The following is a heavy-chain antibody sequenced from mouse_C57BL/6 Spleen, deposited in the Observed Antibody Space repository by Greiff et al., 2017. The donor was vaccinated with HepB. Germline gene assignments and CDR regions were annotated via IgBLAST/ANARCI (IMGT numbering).Heavy chain of an antibody. V-gene: IGHV1-55*01. D-gene: IGHD1-1*01. CDR1: GYTFTSYW. CDR2: IYPGSGST. Sequence: QVQLQQSGAELVKPGASVKMSCKASGYTFTSYWITWVKQRPGQGLEWIGDIYPGSGSTNYNEKFKSKATLTVDTSSSTAYMQLSSLTSEDSAVYYCARIYYYGSSYDFDYWGQGTTLTVSS. CDR3: ARIYYYGSSYDFDY. J-gene: IGHJ2*01.